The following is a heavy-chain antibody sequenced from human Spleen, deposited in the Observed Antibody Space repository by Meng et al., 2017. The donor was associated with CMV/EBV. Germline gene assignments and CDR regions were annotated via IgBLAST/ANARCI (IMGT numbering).Heavy chain of an antibody. CDR1: GGTFSSYA. Sequence: QVQLVQCGAGVKKPWSSVKVTCNVSGGTFSSYAISWLRQASGQGLEWMGGIIPIFGTANYAQKFQGRVTITADESTSTAYMELSSLRSEDTALYHCARAYLTTAPYPDYWGQGTLVTVSS. J-gene: IGHJ4*02. D-gene: IGHD4-17*01. CDR3: ARAYLTTAPYPDY. CDR2: IIPIFGTA. V-gene: IGHV1-69*01.